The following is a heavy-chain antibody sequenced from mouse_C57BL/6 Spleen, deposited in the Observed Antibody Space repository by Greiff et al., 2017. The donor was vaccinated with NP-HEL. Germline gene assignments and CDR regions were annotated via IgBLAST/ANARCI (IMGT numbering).Heavy chain of an antibody. CDR2: IDPSDSYT. CDR1: GYTFTSYW. J-gene: IGHJ2*01. CDR3: ARDGTGTDY. V-gene: IGHV1-69*01. Sequence: VQLQQPGAELVMPGASVKLSCKASGYTFTSYWMHWVKQRPGQGLKWIGEIDPSDSYTNYNQKFKGKSTLTVDKSSSTAYMQLSSLTSEDSAVYYCARDGTGTDYWGQGTTLTVSS. D-gene: IGHD4-1*01.